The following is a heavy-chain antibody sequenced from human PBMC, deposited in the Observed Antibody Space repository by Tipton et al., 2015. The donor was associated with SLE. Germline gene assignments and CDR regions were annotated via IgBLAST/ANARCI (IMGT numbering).Heavy chain of an antibody. V-gene: IGHV1-69*06. CDR2: IITIFGTA. CDR3: ARDRPRSITMVRRVAPEYFQH. Sequence: QLVQSGAEVKKPGSSVKVSCKASGGTFSSYAISWVRQAPGQGLEWMGGIITIFGTANYAQKFQGRVTITADKSTSTAYMELSSLRSEDTAVYYCARDRPRSITMVRRVAPEYFQHWGQGTLVSVSS. J-gene: IGHJ1*01. CDR1: GGTFSSYA. D-gene: IGHD3-10*01.